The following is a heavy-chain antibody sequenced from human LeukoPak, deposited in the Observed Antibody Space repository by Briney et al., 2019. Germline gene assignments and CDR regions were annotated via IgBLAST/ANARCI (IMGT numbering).Heavy chain of an antibody. Sequence: SETLSLTCAVSGGSISSSNWWSWVRQPPGKGLEWIGEIYLSGSTNYNPSLKSRVTISVDKSKNHFPLKLSSVTAADTAVYYCARALGYSSSWNFDYWGQGTLVTVSS. CDR3: ARALGYSSSWNFDY. CDR2: IYLSGST. D-gene: IGHD6-13*01. V-gene: IGHV4-4*02. CDR1: GGSISSSNW. J-gene: IGHJ4*02.